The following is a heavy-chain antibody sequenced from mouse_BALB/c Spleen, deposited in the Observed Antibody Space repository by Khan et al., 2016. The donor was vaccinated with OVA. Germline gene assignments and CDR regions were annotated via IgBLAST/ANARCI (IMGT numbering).Heavy chain of an antibody. CDR3: ARIITTSEGDYYAMDY. Sequence: EVQLVESGGDLVNPGGSLKLSCAASGFTFSSYGMSWVRQTPDKRLEWVATISSGGHYTYFPDSVRGRFTIPRDNAKNTLYLQMSSLKSEDTAMYYCARIITTSEGDYYAMDYWGQGTSVTVSS. CDR2: ISSGGHYT. V-gene: IGHV5-6*01. D-gene: IGHD1-1*01. J-gene: IGHJ4*01. CDR1: GFTFSSYG.